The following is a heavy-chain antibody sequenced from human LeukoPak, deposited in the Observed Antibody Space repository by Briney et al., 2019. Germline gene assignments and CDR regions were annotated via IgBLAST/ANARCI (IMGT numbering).Heavy chain of an antibody. CDR3: ARGQENCGGDCGVAY. V-gene: IGHV1-46*01. J-gene: IGHJ4*02. Sequence: ASVKVSCKASGYTFTSYSIHWVRQAPGQGLEWMGMINPSGGSTNYAQKFQGRVTMTRDTSKNQFSLKLSSVTAADTAVYYCARGQENCGGDCGVAYWGQGTLVTVSS. CDR1: GYTFTSYS. D-gene: IGHD2-21*02. CDR2: INPSGGST.